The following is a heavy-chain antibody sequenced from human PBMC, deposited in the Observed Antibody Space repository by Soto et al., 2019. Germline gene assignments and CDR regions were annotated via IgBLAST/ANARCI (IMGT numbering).Heavy chain of an antibody. CDR1: VDSVSSNSAS. J-gene: IGHJ4*02. Sequence: QTRSVTCSISVDSVSSNSASWNWLRQSPSRCFEWLRRTYYRSKWFNDYAVSVKTRITINVDTSKNQFSLQPNSVTPDDTAVYYCSRVTMSAWSDFWAQGTLVTVSS. CDR3: SRVTMSAWSDF. D-gene: IGHD6-19*01. V-gene: IGHV6-1*01. CDR2: TYYRSKWFN.